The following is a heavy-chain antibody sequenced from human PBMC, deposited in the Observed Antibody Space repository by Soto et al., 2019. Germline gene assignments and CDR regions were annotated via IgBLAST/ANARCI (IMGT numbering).Heavy chain of an antibody. CDR2: IYYSGST. V-gene: IGHV4-30-4*01. D-gene: IGHD1-7*01. CDR1: GGSISSGDYY. CDR3: ARDLELRDYYYYGMDV. J-gene: IGHJ6*02. Sequence: PSETLSLTCTVSGGSISSGDYYWSWIRQTPGKGLEWIGYIYYSGSTYYNPSLKSRVTISVDTSKNQFSLKLSSVTAADTAVYYCARDLELRDYYYYGMDVWGQGTTVTVSS.